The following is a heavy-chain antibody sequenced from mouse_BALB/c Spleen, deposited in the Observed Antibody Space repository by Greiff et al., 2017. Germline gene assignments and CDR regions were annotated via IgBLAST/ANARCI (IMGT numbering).Heavy chain of an antibody. D-gene: IGHD1-1*01. Sequence: VHVKQSGAELVRPGALVKLSCKASGFNIKDYYMHWVKQRPEQGLEWIGWIDPENGNTIYDPKFQGKASITADTSSNTAYLQLSSLTSEDTAVYYCARYYYGSSYERFAYWGQGTLVTVSA. J-gene: IGHJ3*01. CDR1: GFNIKDYY. CDR3: ARYYYGSSYERFAY. CDR2: IDPENGNT. V-gene: IGHV14-1*02.